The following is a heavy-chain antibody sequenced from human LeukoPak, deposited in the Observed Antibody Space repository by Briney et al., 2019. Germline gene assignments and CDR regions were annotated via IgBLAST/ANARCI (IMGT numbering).Heavy chain of an antibody. J-gene: IGHJ4*02. CDR2: INPNSGDT. V-gene: IGHV1-2*02. D-gene: IGHD5-12*01. CDR1: EYTFTGYY. CDR3: AKDRAVATIGGVDY. Sequence: ASVKVSCKASEYTFTGYYMHWVRQAPGQGLEWMGWINPNSGDTNYAQKFQGRVTMTRDTSISTAYMELSSLRSDDTAVYYCAKDRAVATIGGVDYWGQGTLVTVSS.